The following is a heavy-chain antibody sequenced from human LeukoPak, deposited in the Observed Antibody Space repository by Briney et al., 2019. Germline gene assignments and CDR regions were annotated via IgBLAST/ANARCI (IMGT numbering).Heavy chain of an antibody. Sequence: GGSLRLSCAASGFTVSSNYMSWVRQAPGRGLEWVSFISDSGTPIYYANSVRGRFTISRDNAGNSVSLQMNSLRAEDSAVYYCARNKRSSQYYFDYWGQGALVTVSS. CDR2: ISDSGTPI. CDR1: GFTVSSNY. J-gene: IGHJ4*02. V-gene: IGHV3-48*01. CDR3: ARNKRSSQYYFDY.